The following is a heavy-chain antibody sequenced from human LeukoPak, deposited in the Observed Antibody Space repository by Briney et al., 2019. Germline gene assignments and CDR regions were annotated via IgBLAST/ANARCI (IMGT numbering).Heavy chain of an antibody. CDR2: IKQDGSEK. V-gene: IGHV3-7*03. J-gene: IGHJ4*02. Sequence: PGGSLRLSCAAAGTTFSRYWMNWVRQAPGKGLEWVANIKQDGSEKYYVDSVKGRFTISRDNAKNSLYLQMNSLRAEDTAVYYCAGGAGWLVDYWGQGTLVTVSS. CDR3: AGGAGWLVDY. D-gene: IGHD6-19*01. CDR1: GTTFSRYW.